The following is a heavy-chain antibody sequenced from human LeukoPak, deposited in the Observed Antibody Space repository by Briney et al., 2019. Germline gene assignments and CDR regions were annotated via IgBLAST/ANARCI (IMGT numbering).Heavy chain of an antibody. Sequence: GGSLRLSCPASGFTFSSYAMSWVRQAPGKGLEWVSAISSIGGNTYYADSVKDRFTISRHNSKNTLYLQMNSQRAKEPAVYLCAKDLLVLRYSDWSPCEPWGQGTLVTVSS. V-gene: IGHV3-23*01. D-gene: IGHD3-9*01. CDR3: AKDLLVLRYSDWSPCEP. J-gene: IGHJ5*02. CDR1: GFTFSSYA. CDR2: ISSIGGNT.